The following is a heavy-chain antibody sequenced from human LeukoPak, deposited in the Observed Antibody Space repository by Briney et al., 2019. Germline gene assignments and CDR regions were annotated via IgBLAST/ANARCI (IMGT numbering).Heavy chain of an antibody. D-gene: IGHD1-26*01. Sequence: GGSLRLSCAASGFTFSSYWMHWVRQAPGKGLVWVSRISSDGSTTSYADSVKGRFAISRDNAKNTLYLQMSSLRAEDTAVYYCARRGGSYNDYWGQGTLVTVSS. V-gene: IGHV3-74*01. J-gene: IGHJ4*02. CDR2: ISSDGSTT. CDR3: ARRGGSYNDY. CDR1: GFTFSSYW.